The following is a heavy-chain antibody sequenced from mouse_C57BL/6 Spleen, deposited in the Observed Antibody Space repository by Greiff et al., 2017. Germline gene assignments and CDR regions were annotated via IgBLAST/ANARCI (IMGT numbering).Heavy chain of an antibody. CDR2: IDPSDRET. CDR1: GYTFTSSW. D-gene: IGHD1-1*01. V-gene: IGHV1-52*01. CDR3: ATTVRDYYAMDY. J-gene: IGHJ4*01. Sequence: VQLQQPGAELVRPGSSVKLSCKASGYTFTSSWMHWVKQRPIQGLEWIGNIDPSDRETHYNQKFKDKATLTVDKSSSTAYMQLSSLTSEDSAVYYCATTVRDYYAMDYWGQGTSVTVSS.